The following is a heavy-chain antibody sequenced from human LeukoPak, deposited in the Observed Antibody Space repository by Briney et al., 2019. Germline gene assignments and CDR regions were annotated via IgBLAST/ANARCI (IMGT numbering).Heavy chain of an antibody. V-gene: IGHV3-15*01. D-gene: IGHD3-9*01. CDR2: IKSKTDGGRT. CDR1: GFTFSNAW. CDR3: TTDPMGGLRCFDWLFQ. J-gene: IGHJ4*02. Sequence: GGSLRLFCAASGFTFSNAWVSWVRQAPGEGREWVGRIKSKTDGGRTDYAARVKGRFTISRDDSKNTLYLQMNSLKPEDTAVYYCTTDPMGGLRCFDWLFQWGQGTLVTVSS.